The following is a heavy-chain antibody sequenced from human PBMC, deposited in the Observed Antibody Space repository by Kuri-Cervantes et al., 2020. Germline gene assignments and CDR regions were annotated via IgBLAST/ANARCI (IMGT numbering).Heavy chain of an antibody. Sequence: SETLSLTCAVSGGSISSGDYSWSWIRQPPGKGLEWIGYIYHSGSTYYNPSLKSRVTISVDTSKNQFSLKLSSVTAADTAVYYCASQDYYGSGFDYWGQGTLVTVSS. V-gene: IGHV4-30-2*03. D-gene: IGHD3-10*01. J-gene: IGHJ4*02. CDR2: IYHSGST. CDR3: ASQDYYGSGFDY. CDR1: GGSISSGDYS.